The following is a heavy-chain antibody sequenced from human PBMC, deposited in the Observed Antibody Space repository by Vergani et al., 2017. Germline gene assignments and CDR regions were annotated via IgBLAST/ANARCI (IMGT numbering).Heavy chain of an antibody. V-gene: IGHV3-21*01. Sequence: EVHLVESGGGLVKPGGSLRLSCAASGFTFSTYSMNWVRPAPGKGLEWVSCISSRSSHLYYADSAKGRFTISSDTSKNSLYRQMNSLRAEDTAVYYCSSAQSLGTPDIYYNYMDVWGKGTTLTVSS. D-gene: IGHD7-27*01. CDR3: SSAQSLGTPDIYYNYMDV. J-gene: IGHJ6*03. CDR2: ISSRSSHL. CDR1: GFTFSTYS.